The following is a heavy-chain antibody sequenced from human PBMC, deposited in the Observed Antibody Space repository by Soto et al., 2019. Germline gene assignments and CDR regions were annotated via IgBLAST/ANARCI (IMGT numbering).Heavy chain of an antibody. CDR3: ARGLNKAALSFEY. J-gene: IGHJ4*01. V-gene: IGHV3-30*03. D-gene: IGHD6-25*01. CDR1: GFTFSSYG. CDR2: ISYDGSNK. Sequence: PGGAPRHSRAAPGFTFSSYGMHWVPPGPGKGLEWVAVISYDGSNKYYADSVKGRFTISRDNSKNTLYLQMNSLRAEDTALYYCARGLNKAALSFEYWGQGTLVTVSS.